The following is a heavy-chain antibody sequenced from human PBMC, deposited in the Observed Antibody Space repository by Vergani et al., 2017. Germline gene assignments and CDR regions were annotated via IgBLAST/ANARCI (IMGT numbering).Heavy chain of an antibody. V-gene: IGHV3-23*01. D-gene: IGHD4-17*01. CDR1: GFTFSSYA. J-gene: IGHJ4*02. CDR2: ISESGDNT. Sequence: EVQLLESGGGSVQPGGSLRISCAASGFTFSSYAMSWVRQAPGKGLEWVSAISESGDNTYYPDSVRGRFTISRDNSKNTVYLQLNSLRAEDTAVYYCAKENGDSFFDYWGQGTLVTVSS. CDR3: AKENGDSFFDY.